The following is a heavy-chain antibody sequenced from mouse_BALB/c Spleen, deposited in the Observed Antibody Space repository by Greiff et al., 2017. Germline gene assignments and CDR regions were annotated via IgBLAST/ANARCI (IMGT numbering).Heavy chain of an antibody. V-gene: IGHV2-6-5*01. Sequence: VKLMESGPGLVAPSQSLSITCTVSGFSLTDYGVSWIRQPPGKGLEWLGVIWGGGSTYYNSALKSRLSISKDNSKSQVFLKMNSLQTDDTAMYYCAKHDPYYYGRGTAYWGQGTLVTVSA. J-gene: IGHJ3*01. CDR2: IWGGGST. CDR3: AKHDPYYYGRGTAY. CDR1: GFSLTDYG. D-gene: IGHD1-1*01.